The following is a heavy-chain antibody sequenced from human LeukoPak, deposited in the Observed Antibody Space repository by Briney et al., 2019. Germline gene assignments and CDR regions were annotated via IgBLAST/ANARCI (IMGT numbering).Heavy chain of an antibody. J-gene: IGHJ4*02. CDR1: GYTFTDYA. Sequence: ASVKVSCKASGYTFTDYAMHWVRQAPGERLEWMGWINTGKGNTKYSQKFQGRVTITMDTSASTAYMELSSLRSEDTAVYYCARVPKTSSSLPIDYWGQGTLVTVSS. CDR2: INTGKGNT. D-gene: IGHD6-13*01. CDR3: ARVPKTSSSLPIDY. V-gene: IGHV1-3*04.